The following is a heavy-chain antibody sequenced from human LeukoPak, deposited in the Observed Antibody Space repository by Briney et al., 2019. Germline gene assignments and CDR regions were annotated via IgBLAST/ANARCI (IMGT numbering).Heavy chain of an antibody. Sequence: SETLSLTCTVSGGSISSYYWSWIRQPPGKGLEWIGYIYYGGSTNYNPSLKSRVTISVDTSKNQFSLKLSSVTAADTAVYYCARLPPGEPFGYWGQGTLVTVSS. CDR2: IYYGGST. CDR3: ARLPPGEPFGY. V-gene: IGHV4-59*08. D-gene: IGHD3-16*01. CDR1: GGSISSYY. J-gene: IGHJ4*02.